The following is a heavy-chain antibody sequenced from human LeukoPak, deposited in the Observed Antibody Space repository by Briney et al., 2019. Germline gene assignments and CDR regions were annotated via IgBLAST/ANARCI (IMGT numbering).Heavy chain of an antibody. CDR3: ARDNCGGDCYHYYYGMDV. Sequence: LSLTCTVSGGSIRSSYYYWGWIRQPPGKGLEWVSYISSSSSTIYYADSVKGRFTISRDNAKNSLYLQMNSLRAEDTAVYYCARDNCGGDCYHYYYGMDVWGQGTTVTVSS. CDR2: ISSSSSTI. V-gene: IGHV3-11*04. CDR1: GGSIRSSYYY. J-gene: IGHJ6*02. D-gene: IGHD2-21*02.